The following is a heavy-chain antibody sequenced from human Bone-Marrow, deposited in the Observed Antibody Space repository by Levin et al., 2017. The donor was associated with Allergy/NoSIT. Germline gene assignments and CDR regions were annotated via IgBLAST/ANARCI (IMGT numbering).Heavy chain of an antibody. V-gene: IGHV1-18*01. J-gene: IGHJ6*02. CDR2: ISAYNGNT. CDR3: ARFRYGENYDYGMDV. D-gene: IGHD4-17*01. Sequence: PGGSLRLSCKASGYTFTSYGISWVRQAPGQGLEWMGWISAYNGNTNYAQKLQGRVTMTTDTSTSTAYMELRSLRSDDTAVYYCARFRYGENYDYGMDVWGQGTTVTVSS. CDR1: GYTFTSYG.